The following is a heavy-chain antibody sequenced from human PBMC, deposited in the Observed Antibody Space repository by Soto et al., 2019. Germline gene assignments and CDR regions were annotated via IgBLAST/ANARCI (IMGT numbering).Heavy chain of an antibody. V-gene: IGHV1-18*01. CDR1: GYTFTSYG. D-gene: IGHD3-16*01. J-gene: IGHJ6*02. CDR2: ISAYNGNT. CDR3: ARDSDVETSHPDYGMDV. Sequence: GASVKVSCKASGYTFTSYGISWVRQAPGQGLEWMGWISAYNGNTNYAQKLQGRVTMTTDTSTSTAYMELSRLRSDDTAVYYCARDSDVETSHPDYGMDVWGQGTTVTVSS.